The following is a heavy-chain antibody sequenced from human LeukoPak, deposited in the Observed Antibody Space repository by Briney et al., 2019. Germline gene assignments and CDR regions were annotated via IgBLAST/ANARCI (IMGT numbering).Heavy chain of an antibody. J-gene: IGHJ4*02. CDR3: AKGTGGDYEPWVDY. V-gene: IGHV3-30*18. CDR2: IAFDGTNK. Sequence: PGGSLRLSCAASGFTFSSYGMHWVRQAPGKGLEWVAVIAFDGTNKYYADSVKGRFTISRDNSKNTLYLQMNSLRAEDTAVYYCAKGTGGDYEPWVDYWGQGTLVTVSS. CDR1: GFTFSSYG. D-gene: IGHD4-17*01.